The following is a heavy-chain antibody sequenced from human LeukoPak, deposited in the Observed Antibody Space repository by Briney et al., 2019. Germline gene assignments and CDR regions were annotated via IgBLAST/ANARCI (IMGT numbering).Heavy chain of an antibody. CDR3: ARELFGSYGQLLSFDR. V-gene: IGHV5-51*01. Sequence: PGESLKISCKGSGYRFSNHWIGWVRQMPGKGLEWMGVIYPGDSDTRYSPSFQGQVTMSVDKSIDTAFLQWSSLKASGSAIYYCARELFGSYGQLLSFDRWGPGTQVTVSS. D-gene: IGHD3-16*01. CDR1: GYRFSNHW. J-gene: IGHJ4*02. CDR2: IYPGDSDT.